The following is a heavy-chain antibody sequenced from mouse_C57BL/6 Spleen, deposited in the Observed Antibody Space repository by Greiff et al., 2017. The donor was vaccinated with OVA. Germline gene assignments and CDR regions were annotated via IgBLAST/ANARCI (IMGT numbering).Heavy chain of an antibody. V-gene: IGHV3-6*01. J-gene: IGHJ1*03. D-gene: IGHD1-1*01. Sequence: EVQRVESGPGLVKPSQSLSLTCSVTGYSITSGYYWNWIRQFPGNKLEWMGYISYDGSNNYNPSPKNRISITRATSKNQFFLKLNSVTTEDTATYYCARDYGSSYWYFDVWGTGTTVTVSS. CDR2: ISYDGSN. CDR3: ARDYGSSYWYFDV. CDR1: GYSITSGYY.